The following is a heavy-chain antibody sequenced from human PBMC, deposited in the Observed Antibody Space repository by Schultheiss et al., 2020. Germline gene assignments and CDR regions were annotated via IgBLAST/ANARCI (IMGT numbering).Heavy chain of an antibody. CDR1: GFTFGDYA. Sequence: GGSLRLSCTASGFTFGDYAMSWFRQAPGKGLEWVGFIRSKAYGGTTEYAASVKGRFTISRDDSKSIAYLQMNSLKTEDTAVYYCTREGALRYFDWLPPTYYYMDVWGKGTTVTV. CDR2: IRSKAYGGTT. CDR3: TREGALRYFDWLPPTYYYMDV. J-gene: IGHJ6*03. V-gene: IGHV3-49*03. D-gene: IGHD3-9*01.